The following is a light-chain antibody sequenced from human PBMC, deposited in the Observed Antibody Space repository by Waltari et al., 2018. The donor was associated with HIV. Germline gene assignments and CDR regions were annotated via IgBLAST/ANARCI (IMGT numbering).Light chain of an antibody. V-gene: IGKV1-5*03. CDR2: QAS. Sequence: DIQMTQSPSTLSPSVGDRVTITCRASQTVNRWLAGFQQRPGKAPKLLIYQASNLQKGVPSRFSGSGSGTEFTLTISSLQPDDSATYYCQQYETNPYTFGQGTKLQIK. CDR3: QQYETNPYT. CDR1: QTVNRW. J-gene: IGKJ2*01.